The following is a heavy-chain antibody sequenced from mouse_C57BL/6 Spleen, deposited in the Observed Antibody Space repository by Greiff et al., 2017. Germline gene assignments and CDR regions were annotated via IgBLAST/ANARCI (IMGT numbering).Heavy chain of an antibody. Sequence: VQLQQSGAELVRPGASVKLSCTASGFNIKDDYMHWVKQRPEQGLEWIGWIDPENGDTEYASQFQGKATITADTSSNTAYLQRSSLTSEDTAVYYCTQYYGSRARAMDDWGQGTSVTVSS. CDR2: IDPENGDT. CDR3: TQYYGSRARAMDD. CDR1: GFNIKDDY. J-gene: IGHJ4*01. V-gene: IGHV14-4*01. D-gene: IGHD1-1*01.